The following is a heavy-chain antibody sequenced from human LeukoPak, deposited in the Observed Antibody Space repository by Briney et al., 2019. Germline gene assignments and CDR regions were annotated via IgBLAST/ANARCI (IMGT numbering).Heavy chain of an antibody. J-gene: IGHJ4*02. CDR3: AKESSGGWYFDY. V-gene: IGHV3-23*01. CDR2: IPASGGST. Sequence: GGSLRLSCAASEFTFSDHGMNWVRQAPGKGLEWVSSIPASGGSTYYADSVKGRFTISRDNSKNSLYLQMNSLRAEDTAVYYCAKESSGGWYFDYWGQGTLVTVSS. D-gene: IGHD6-19*01. CDR1: EFTFSDHG.